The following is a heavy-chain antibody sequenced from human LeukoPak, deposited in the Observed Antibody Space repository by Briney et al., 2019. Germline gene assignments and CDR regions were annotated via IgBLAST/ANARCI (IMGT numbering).Heavy chain of an antibody. V-gene: IGHV4-39*01. D-gene: IGHD1-26*01. J-gene: IGHJ3*02. Sequence: SETLSLTCTVSGGSISSSSYYWGWIRQPPGKGLEWIGSIYYSGSTYYNPSLKSRVTISVDTSKNQFSLKLSSVTAADTAVYYYARGPYSGSYRGAFDIWGQGTMVTVSS. CDR3: ARGPYSGSYRGAFDI. CDR1: GGSISSSSYY. CDR2: IYYSGST.